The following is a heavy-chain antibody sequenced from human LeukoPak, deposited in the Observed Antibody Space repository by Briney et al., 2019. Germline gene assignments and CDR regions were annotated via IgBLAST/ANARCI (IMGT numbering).Heavy chain of an antibody. CDR3: ARGSRGSSSWYDY. CDR1: GGSFSGYY. CDR2: INHSGST. Sequence: PSETLSLTCAVYGGSFSGYYWSWIRQPPGKGLEWIGEINHSGSTNYNPSLKSRVTISVDTSKNQFSLKLSSVTAADTAVYYCARGSRGSSSWYDYWGQGTLVTVSS. J-gene: IGHJ4*02. D-gene: IGHD6-13*01. V-gene: IGHV4-34*01.